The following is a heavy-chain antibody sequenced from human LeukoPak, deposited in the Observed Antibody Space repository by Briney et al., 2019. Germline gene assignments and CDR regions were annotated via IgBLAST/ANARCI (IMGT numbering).Heavy chain of an antibody. J-gene: IGHJ3*02. CDR3: ARSGISSGYPSGFDI. Sequence: YPSETLSLTCAVYGASLSSYYWSWLPQLPGKGLQGIGETNHGGSTNYNPSLKSRVTTSVDTSKNQFSLKLSSVTAADTAVYYCARSGISSGYPSGFDIWGQGTMVTVSS. V-gene: IGHV4-34*01. CDR1: GASLSSYY. CDR2: TNHGGST. D-gene: IGHD3-22*01.